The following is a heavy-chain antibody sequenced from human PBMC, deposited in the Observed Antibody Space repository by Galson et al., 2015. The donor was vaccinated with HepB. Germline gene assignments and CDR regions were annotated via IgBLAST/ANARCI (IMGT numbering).Heavy chain of an antibody. J-gene: IGHJ4*02. D-gene: IGHD1-26*01. CDR1: GFTFSSYA. CDR2: ISGSGGST. CDR3: AEGGIVGAFGLLGY. Sequence: SLRLSCAASGFTFSSYAMSWVRQAPGKGLEWVSAISGSGGSTYYADSVKGRFTISRDNSKNTLYLQMNSLRAEDTAVYYCAEGGIVGAFGLLGYWGQGTLVTVSS. V-gene: IGHV3-23*01.